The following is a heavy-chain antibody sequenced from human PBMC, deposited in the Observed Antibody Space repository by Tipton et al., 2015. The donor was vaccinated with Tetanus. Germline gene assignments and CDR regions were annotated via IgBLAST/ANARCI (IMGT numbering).Heavy chain of an antibody. CDR1: GGSINPYY. D-gene: IGHD5-12*01. V-gene: IGHV4-59*01. J-gene: IGHJ4*02. CDR3: ARVGFGYSGYHFYGY. CDR2: IYYSGST. Sequence: TLSLTCTVSGGSINPYYWSWIRQPPGKGLEWIGYIYYSGSTYYNPSLKSRVTISVDTSKNQFSLKLSSVTAADTAVYYCARVGFGYSGYHFYGYWGQGTLVTVSS.